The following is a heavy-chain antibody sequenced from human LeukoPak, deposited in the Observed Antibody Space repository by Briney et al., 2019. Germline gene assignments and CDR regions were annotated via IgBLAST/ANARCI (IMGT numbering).Heavy chain of an antibody. CDR2: INPSGGST. J-gene: IGHJ3*02. D-gene: IGHD1-26*01. CDR1: GYTFTSYY. Sequence: GASVKLSCKASGYTFTSYYIHWVRQAPGQGLEWMGMINPSGGSTTYAQKFQGRVTMTRDRSTGTVYMELSSLRSDDTAVYYCARGGSSPRSAFDIWGQGTMVTVSS. V-gene: IGHV1-46*01. CDR3: ARGGSSPRSAFDI.